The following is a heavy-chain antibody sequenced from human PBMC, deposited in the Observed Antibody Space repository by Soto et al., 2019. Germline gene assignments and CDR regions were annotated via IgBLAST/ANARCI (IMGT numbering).Heavy chain of an antibody. V-gene: IGHV3-15*07. CDR2: VRSNSGGGIK. CDR1: GFIFDSAW. J-gene: IGHJ4*01. D-gene: IGHD4-17*01. CDR3: TADAPSVPGPSDY. Sequence: EVHLVESGGGFRKPGESLRLSCVASGFIFDSAWMNWVRQAPGKGLEWVGRVRSNSGGGIKDYAAPVNGRITVSRDDSEGTLHLQMNSLNIEDTAVYYCTADAPSVPGPSDYWGRGTLVTVSS.